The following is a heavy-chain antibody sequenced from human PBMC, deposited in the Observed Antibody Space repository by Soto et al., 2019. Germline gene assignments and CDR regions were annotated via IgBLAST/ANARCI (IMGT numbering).Heavy chain of an antibody. CDR3: ARAPRMAPFDI. Sequence: GGSLRLSCAASGFIFSPYGIHWVRQAPGKGLEWVALIRNDRSDKYYAESVTGRFTISRDNSKNTVYLQMNSLRAEDTALYFCARAPRMAPFDIWGQGTMVTVSS. V-gene: IGHV3-33*01. CDR1: GFIFSPYG. CDR2: IRNDRSDK. J-gene: IGHJ3*02.